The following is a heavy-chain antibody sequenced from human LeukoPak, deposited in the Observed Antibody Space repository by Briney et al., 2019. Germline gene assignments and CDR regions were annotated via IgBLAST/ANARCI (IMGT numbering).Heavy chain of an antibody. D-gene: IGHD6-19*01. V-gene: IGHV4-31*03. CDR3: ARRRAGRDWFDP. CDR2: IYYSGNT. CDR1: GGPISSGGYY. J-gene: IGHJ5*02. Sequence: SETLSLTCTVSGGPISSGGYYWSWIRQHPGKGLEWIGYIYYSGNTYYNPSLKSRVTISVDTSKNQFSLKLSSVTATDTAVYYCARRRAGRDWFDPWGQGTLVTVSS.